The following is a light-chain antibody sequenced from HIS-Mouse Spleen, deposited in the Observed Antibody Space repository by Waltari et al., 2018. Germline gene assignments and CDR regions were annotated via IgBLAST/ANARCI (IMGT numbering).Light chain of an antibody. V-gene: IGLV2-23*03. CDR3: CSYAGSSTFEV. Sequence: QSGLTQPASVSGSPGQSITISCTGTSSDVGSYNLVSWYQQHPGKAPKLMIYEGSKRPSGVSNRVSGSKSGNTASLTISGLQAEDEADYYCCSYAGSSTFEVFGGGTKLTVL. CDR1: SSDVGSYNL. CDR2: EGS. J-gene: IGLJ2*01.